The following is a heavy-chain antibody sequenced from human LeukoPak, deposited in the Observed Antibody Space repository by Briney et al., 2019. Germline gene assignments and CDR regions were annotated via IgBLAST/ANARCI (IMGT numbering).Heavy chain of an antibody. V-gene: IGHV3-30*18. CDR2: ISYDGSNK. CDR1: GFTFSSYG. J-gene: IGHJ4*02. D-gene: IGHD3-22*01. Sequence: PGGSLRLSCAASGFTFSSYGMHWVRRAPGKGLEWVAVISYDGSNKYYADSVKGRFTISRDNSKNTLYLQMNSLRAEDTAVYYCAKDTTMSVYYFDYWGQGTLVTVSS. CDR3: AKDTTMSVYYFDY.